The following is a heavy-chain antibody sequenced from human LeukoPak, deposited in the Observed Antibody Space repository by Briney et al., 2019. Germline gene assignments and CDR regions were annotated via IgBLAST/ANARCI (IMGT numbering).Heavy chain of an antibody. Sequence: ASVKVSCKASGYTFTGYYTHWVRQAPGQGLEWMGWINPNSGGTNYAQKFQGRVTMTRDTSISTAYMELSRLRSDDTAVYYCARRALVVVVPAAIFSFDPWGQGTLVTVSS. CDR1: GYTFTGYY. CDR2: INPNSGGT. J-gene: IGHJ5*02. V-gene: IGHV1-2*02. CDR3: ARRALVVVVPAAIFSFDP. D-gene: IGHD2-2*02.